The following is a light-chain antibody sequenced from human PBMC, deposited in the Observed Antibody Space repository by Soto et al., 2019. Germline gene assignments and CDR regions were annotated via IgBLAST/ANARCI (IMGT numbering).Light chain of an antibody. CDR2: RNN. V-gene: IGLV1-47*01. Sequence: QSVLTQPPSASGTPGQRVTISCSGSSSNIGSNYVYWYQQHPGTAPKLLIYRNNQRPSGVPDRFSGSKSGTSASLAISGLRSEDEADYYCAAWDDSLSGEVFGTGTKVTVL. J-gene: IGLJ1*01. CDR3: AAWDDSLSGEV. CDR1: SSNIGSNY.